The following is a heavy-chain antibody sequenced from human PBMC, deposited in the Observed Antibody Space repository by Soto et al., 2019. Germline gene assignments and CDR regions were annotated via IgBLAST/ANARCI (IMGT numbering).Heavy chain of an antibody. D-gene: IGHD3-16*01. CDR2: INHSGST. J-gene: IGHJ5*02. CDR1: GGSFSGYY. CDR3: ANRGGATSTNWFDP. V-gene: IGHV4-34*01. Sequence: QVQLQQWGAGLLKPSETLSLTCAVYGGSFSGYYWSWIRQPPGKGLEWIGEINHSGSTNYNPSLKCRVTVSVDTSKTQFSLKLSSVTAADTAVYYCANRGGATSTNWFDPWGQGTLVTVSS.